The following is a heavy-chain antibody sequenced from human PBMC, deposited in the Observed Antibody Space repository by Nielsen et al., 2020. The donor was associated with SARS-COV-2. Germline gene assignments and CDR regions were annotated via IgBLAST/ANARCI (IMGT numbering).Heavy chain of an antibody. D-gene: IGHD3-16*02. Sequence: GESLKISCAASGFTFNNAWMSWVRQAPGKGLEWVGRIRSETGGETTDYAAPVKGRFTISRDDSKNRLYLQMNSLKTEDTGVYYCMTDLVIFEILEDGTPVFFDYWGQGTLVTVSS. CDR1: GFTFNNAW. CDR2: IRSETGGETT. J-gene: IGHJ4*02. V-gene: IGHV3-15*01. CDR3: MTDLVIFEILEDGTPVFFDY.